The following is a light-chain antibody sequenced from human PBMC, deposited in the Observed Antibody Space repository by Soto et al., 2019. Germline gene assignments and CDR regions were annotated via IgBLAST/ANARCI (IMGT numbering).Light chain of an antibody. CDR1: QGIGNY. J-gene: IGKJ1*01. CDR2: AAS. V-gene: IGKV1-16*02. CDR3: QQYNTYPWT. Sequence: IQMTQSPSSLSASVGDRVTITCRASQGIGNYLAWFQQRPGKAPKSLIYAASNLQSGVPSKFIGGGSWTDFALTISSLPPEDFAPYYCQQYNTYPWTFGQGTKVEIK.